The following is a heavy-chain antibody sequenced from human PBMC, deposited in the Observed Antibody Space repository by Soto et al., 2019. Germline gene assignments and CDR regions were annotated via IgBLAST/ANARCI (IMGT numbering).Heavy chain of an antibody. CDR3: ATSFGSGSRAFDY. D-gene: IGHD3-10*01. Sequence: QVQLVQSGAEVKKPGSSVKVSCKASGDTFNFYTINWVRQAPGLGLEWMGRFIPILSFSNSALKFQGRVTLTADISPSTAYMVLSSLRSEDTAIYYCATSFGSGSRAFDYWGQGALVTVSS. V-gene: IGHV1-69*02. CDR2: FIPILSFS. J-gene: IGHJ4*02. CDR1: GDTFNFYT.